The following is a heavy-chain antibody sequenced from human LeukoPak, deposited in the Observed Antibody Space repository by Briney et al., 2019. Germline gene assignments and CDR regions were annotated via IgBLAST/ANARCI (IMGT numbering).Heavy chain of an antibody. CDR1: SGSFGSYY. Sequence: SETLSLTCAVYSGSFGSYYWSWIRQSPGKGLEWIAEINHRGDTNYNPSVKSRVTISVDTSKNQFSLKVTSLTAADTAVYYCARGPTISETGYFDYWGQGTLVTVSS. CDR2: INHRGDT. V-gene: IGHV4-34*01. D-gene: IGHD1-1*01. CDR3: ARGPTISETGYFDY. J-gene: IGHJ4*03.